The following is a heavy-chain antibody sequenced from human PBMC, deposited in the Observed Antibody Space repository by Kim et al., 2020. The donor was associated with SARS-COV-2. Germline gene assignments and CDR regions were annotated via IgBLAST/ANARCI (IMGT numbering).Heavy chain of an antibody. CDR1: GYTFTSYA. D-gene: IGHD6-13*01. V-gene: IGHV7-4-1*02. CDR3: ARSQKPGYSSSWYGGWFDP. J-gene: IGHJ5*02. Sequence: ASVKVSCKASGYTFTSYAMNWVRQAPGQGLEWMGWINTNTGNPTYAQGFTGRFVFSLDTSVSTAYLQISSLKAEDTAVYYCARSQKPGYSSSWYGGWFDPWGQGTLVTVSS. CDR2: INTNTGNP.